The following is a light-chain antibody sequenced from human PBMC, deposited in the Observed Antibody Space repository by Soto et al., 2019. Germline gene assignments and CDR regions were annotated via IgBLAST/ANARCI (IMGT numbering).Light chain of an antibody. CDR2: GTS. J-gene: IGKJ4*01. V-gene: IGKV3-20*01. CDR1: QSVSSSY. CDR3: QQYGSSALT. Sequence: EIVLTQSPGTLSLSPGERATLSCRASQSVSSSYLVWYQQRPGQPPRLLIYGTSNRAAGIPDRFTGNGSGTDFTLTIYRLEPEDSAVYYCQQYGSSALTFGGGTKVEIK.